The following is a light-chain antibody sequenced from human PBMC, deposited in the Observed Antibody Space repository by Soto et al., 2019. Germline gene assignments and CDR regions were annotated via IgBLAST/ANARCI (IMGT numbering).Light chain of an antibody. CDR2: QTS. V-gene: IGKV3-20*01. CDR3: QQFSSYPLT. CDR1: QYINTR. J-gene: IGKJ4*01. Sequence: EIVLTQSPATLSSFPGDRVTLSCRASQYINTRLAWYQHRPGQAPRLLIYQTSSRATGIPDRFSGDGSGTDFTLTISRLEPEDFAVYYCQQFSSYPLTFGGGTKVDIK.